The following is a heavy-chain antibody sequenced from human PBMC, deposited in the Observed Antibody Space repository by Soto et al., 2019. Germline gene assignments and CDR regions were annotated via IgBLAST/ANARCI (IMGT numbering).Heavy chain of an antibody. V-gene: IGHV4-4*08. CDR3: RRSSRYSTDV. CDR1: GASISNSY. CDR2: IYSTGNT. Sequence: PSETLSLTCTVSGASISNSYWSWFRQPPGKRLEWIGSIYSTGNTYYNPSLNSQVTISVDTSKNQFSLNVISVTAADTAVYYCRRSSRYSTDVWGQGTTVTVSS. D-gene: IGHD6-13*01. J-gene: IGHJ6*02.